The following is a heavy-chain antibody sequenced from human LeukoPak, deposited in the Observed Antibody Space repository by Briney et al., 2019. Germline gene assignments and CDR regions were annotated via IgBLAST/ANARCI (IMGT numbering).Heavy chain of an antibody. Sequence: SETLSLTCAVSGGSISSGGYSWSWIRQPPGKGLEWIGYIYHSGSTYYNPSLKSRVTISVVRSKNQFSLKLSSVTAADTAVYYCARDLDAFDIWGQGTMVTVSS. V-gene: IGHV4-30-2*01. CDR1: GGSISSGGYS. J-gene: IGHJ3*02. CDR2: IYHSGST. CDR3: ARDLDAFDI.